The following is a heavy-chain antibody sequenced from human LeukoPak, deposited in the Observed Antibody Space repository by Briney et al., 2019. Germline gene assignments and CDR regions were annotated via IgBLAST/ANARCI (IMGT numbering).Heavy chain of an antibody. V-gene: IGHV3-30*04. D-gene: IGHD3-16*01. CDR3: AKDARFVVGYYYYYYMDV. Sequence: GGSLRLSCAASGLTFSSYAMHWVRQAPGKGLEGVAVISYDGSNKYYADSVKGRFTISRDNSKNTLYLQMNSLRAEDTAVYYCAKDARFVVGYYYYYYMDVWGKGTTVTVSS. CDR1: GLTFSSYA. J-gene: IGHJ6*03. CDR2: ISYDGSNK.